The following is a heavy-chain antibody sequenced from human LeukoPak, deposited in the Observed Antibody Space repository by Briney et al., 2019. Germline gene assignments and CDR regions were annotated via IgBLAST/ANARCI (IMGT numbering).Heavy chain of an antibody. V-gene: IGHV4-61*02. CDR3: ARSLHYDFWSGTYYFDY. J-gene: IGHJ4*02. CDR1: GGSISSGSYY. Sequence: PSETLSLTCTVSGGSISSGSYYWSWIRQPAGKGLEWIGRIYTSGSTNYNPSLKSRVTISVDTSKNQFSLKLSSVTAADTAVYYCARSLHYDFWSGTYYFDYWGQGTLVTVSS. CDR2: IYTSGST. D-gene: IGHD3-3*01.